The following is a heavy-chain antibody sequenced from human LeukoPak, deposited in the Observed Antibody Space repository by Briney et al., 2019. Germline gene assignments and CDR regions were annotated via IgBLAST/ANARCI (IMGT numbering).Heavy chain of an antibody. J-gene: IGHJ4*02. CDR1: GGSFSGYY. D-gene: IGHD6-6*01. V-gene: IGHV4-34*01. CDR3: ARDKGTSYLSSFDY. Sequence: SETLSLTCAAYGGSFSGYYWSWIRQPPGKGLEWIGEINHSGSTNYNPSLKSRVTISVDTSKNQFSLKLSSVTAADTAVYYCARDKGTSYLSSFDYWGQGTLVTVSS. CDR2: INHSGST.